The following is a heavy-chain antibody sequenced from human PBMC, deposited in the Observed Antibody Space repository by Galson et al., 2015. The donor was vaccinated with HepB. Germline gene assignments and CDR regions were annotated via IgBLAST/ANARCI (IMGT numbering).Heavy chain of an antibody. CDR2: IDPSGSYA. Sequence: QSGAEVKKPGESLRISCQGSGYSFTTYWINWLRQMPGKGLEWVGRIDPSGSYADYSPSFRGHVTISADQSINTAYLQWSSLKASDTAMYYCARRYCTGGSCYSGFDYWGQGTLFTVSS. CDR3: ARRYCTGGSCYSGFDY. J-gene: IGHJ4*02. D-gene: IGHD2-15*01. CDR1: GYSFTTYW. V-gene: IGHV5-10-1*01.